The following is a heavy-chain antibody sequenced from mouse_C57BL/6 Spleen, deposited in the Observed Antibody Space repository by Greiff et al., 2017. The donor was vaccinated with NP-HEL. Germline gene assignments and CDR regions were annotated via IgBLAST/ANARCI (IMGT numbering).Heavy chain of an antibody. D-gene: IGHD2-2*01. V-gene: IGHV1-52*01. CDR1: GYTFTSYW. CDR3: ARGSTMVTTTGGYFDY. CDR2: IDPSDSET. Sequence: QVQLQQPGAELVRPGSSVKLSCKASGYTFTSYWMHWVKQRPIQGLEWIGNIDPSDSETHYNQKFKDKATLTVDKSSSTAYMQLSSLTSEDSAVYYCARGSTMVTTTGGYFDYWGQGTTLTVSS. J-gene: IGHJ2*01.